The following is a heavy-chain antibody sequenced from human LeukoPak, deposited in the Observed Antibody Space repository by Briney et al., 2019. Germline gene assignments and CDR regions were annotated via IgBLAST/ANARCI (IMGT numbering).Heavy chain of an antibody. CDR3: ARALYCSSTSCSTVFDY. V-gene: IGHV1-69*05. CDR1: GCTFSSYA. Sequence: SVKVSCKASGCTFSSYAISWVRQAPGQGLEWMGGIIPIFGTANYAQKFQGRVTITTDESTSTAYMELSSLRSEDTAVYYCARALYCSSTSCSTVFDYWGQGTLVTVSS. J-gene: IGHJ4*02. D-gene: IGHD2-2*01. CDR2: IIPIFGTA.